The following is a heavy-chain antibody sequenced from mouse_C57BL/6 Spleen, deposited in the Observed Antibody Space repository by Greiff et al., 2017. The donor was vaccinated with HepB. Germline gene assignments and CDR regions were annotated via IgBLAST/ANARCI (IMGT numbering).Heavy chain of an antibody. CDR2: INPSNGGT. Sequence: QVHVKQPGTELVKPGASVKLSCKASGYTFTSYWMHWVKQRPGQGLEWIGNINPSNGGTNYNEKFKSKATLTVDKSSSTAYMQLSSLTSEDSAVYYCAREEEGVYGRRESPGPDWGQGTLVTVSA. D-gene: IGHD1-1*01. J-gene: IGHJ3*01. CDR3: AREEEGVYGRRESPGPD. V-gene: IGHV1-53*01. CDR1: GYTFTSYW.